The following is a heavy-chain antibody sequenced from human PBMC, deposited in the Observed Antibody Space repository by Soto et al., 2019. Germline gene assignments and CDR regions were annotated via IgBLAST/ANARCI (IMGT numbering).Heavy chain of an antibody. CDR1: GYSITDSNW. V-gene: IGHV4-28*03. CDR3: ARGSVRGTSFSSWFDP. Sequence: SETLSLTCAVSGYSITDSNWWGWIRPPPGKGLEWIGFIFYDGSTYYSPSLKSRITMSVDTSKNQFSLNLSFVTAVDTAIYYCARGSVRGTSFSSWFDPWGQGALVTVSS. CDR2: IFYDGST. D-gene: IGHD3-10*01. J-gene: IGHJ5*02.